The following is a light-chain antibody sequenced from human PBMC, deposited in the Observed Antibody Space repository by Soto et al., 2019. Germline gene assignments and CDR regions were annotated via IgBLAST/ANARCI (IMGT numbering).Light chain of an antibody. Sequence: EIVLTQSPGTLSLSPGERATLSCRASQSINYLAWYQQKVGQAPRLLIYGASTMATGIPDRFSGSGSGTDFSLTISRLEPEDFAVYYCQHYGSPPTYTFGQGTKLEIK. CDR2: GAS. V-gene: IGKV3-20*01. CDR1: QSINY. CDR3: QHYGSPPTYT. J-gene: IGKJ2*01.